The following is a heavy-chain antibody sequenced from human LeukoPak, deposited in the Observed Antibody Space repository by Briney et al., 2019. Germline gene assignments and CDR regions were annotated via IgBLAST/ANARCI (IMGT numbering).Heavy chain of an antibody. V-gene: IGHV4-59*11. J-gene: IGHJ4*02. CDR1: GASISTHY. D-gene: IGHD3-3*01. CDR3: ATLKRGSVFGYFNF. Sequence: SETLSLTCTVSGASISTHYWSWLRQPPGKELEWIAYLRDTESTKDNPSLKSRVALSADTSKNQFSPRLTSVTAADTAIYYCATLKRGSVFGYFNFWGQGLLVTVSS. CDR2: LRDTEST.